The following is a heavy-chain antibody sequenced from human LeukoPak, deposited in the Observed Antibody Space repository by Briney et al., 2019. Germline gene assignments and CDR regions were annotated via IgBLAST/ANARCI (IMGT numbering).Heavy chain of an antibody. Sequence: SETLSLTCAVYGGSFSGYYWSWIRQPPGKGWECVGELNHSGRPNYNPSLKSRVTISVDTSKNQFSLKLSSVTAADTAVYYCARAPGHYYDFWSGYYKGHYYYGMDVWGQGTTVTVSS. J-gene: IGHJ6*02. D-gene: IGHD3-3*01. CDR2: LNHSGRP. CDR1: GGSFSGYY. V-gene: IGHV4-34*01. CDR3: ARAPGHYYDFWSGYYKGHYYYGMDV.